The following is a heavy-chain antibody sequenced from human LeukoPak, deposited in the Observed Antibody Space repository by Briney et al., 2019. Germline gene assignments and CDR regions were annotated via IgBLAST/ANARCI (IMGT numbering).Heavy chain of an antibody. CDR1: GYTFTDYF. V-gene: IGHV1-2*02. CDR3: ARDPGYSSPRGDY. D-gene: IGHD5-18*01. CDR2: INPNSGGR. Sequence: ATVKVSCKASGYTFTDYFMHWVRQAPGQGLEWMGWINPNSGGRHYAQKFQGRVTMTRDTSISTAYMELSRLRSDDTAVYYCARDPGYSSPRGDYWGQGTLVTASA. J-gene: IGHJ4*02.